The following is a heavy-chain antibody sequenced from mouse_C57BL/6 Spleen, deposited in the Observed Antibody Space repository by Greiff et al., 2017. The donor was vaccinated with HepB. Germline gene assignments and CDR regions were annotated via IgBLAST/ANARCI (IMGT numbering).Heavy chain of an antibody. V-gene: IGHV5-17*01. Sequence: DVMLVESGGGLVKPGGSLKLSCAASGFTFSDYGMHWVRQAPEKGLEWVAYISSGSSTIYYADTVKGRFTISRDNAKNTLFLQMTSLRSEDTAMYYCARNPYHYAMDYWGQGTSVTVSS. J-gene: IGHJ4*01. CDR3: ARNPYHYAMDY. CDR2: ISSGSSTI. CDR1: GFTFSDYG.